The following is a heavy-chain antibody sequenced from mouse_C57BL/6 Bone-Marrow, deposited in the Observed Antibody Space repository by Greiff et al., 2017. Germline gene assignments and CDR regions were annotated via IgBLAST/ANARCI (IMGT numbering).Heavy chain of an antibody. CDR1: GFTFSNYW. V-gene: IGHV6-3*01. CDR3: TDDGLRGGY. D-gene: IGHD2-4*01. CDR2: IRLKSDNYAT. J-gene: IGHJ2*01. Sequence: EVKVEESGGGLVQPGGSMKLSCVASGFTFSNYWMNWVRQSPEKGLEWVAQIRLKSDNYATHYAESVKGRFTISRDDSKSSVYLQMNHLRAEDTGIYYCTDDGLRGGYWGQGTTLTVSS.